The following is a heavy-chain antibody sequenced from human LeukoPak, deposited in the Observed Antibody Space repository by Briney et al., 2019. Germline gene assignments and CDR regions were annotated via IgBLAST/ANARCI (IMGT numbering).Heavy chain of an antibody. CDR2: ISGYNDNT. Sequence: SVKVACKTSGYTFTDYGISWVRQAPGQGPEWMGWISGYNDNTNYVQKLQGRVTMTTDTSTSIAYMGLRRLRSDVSACYKFSRDLRLGRHDYGDSFDYWGQGTLVTVSS. CDR3: SRDLRLGRHDYGDSFDY. D-gene: IGHD4-17*01. CDR1: GYTFTDYG. J-gene: IGHJ4*02. V-gene: IGHV1-18*01.